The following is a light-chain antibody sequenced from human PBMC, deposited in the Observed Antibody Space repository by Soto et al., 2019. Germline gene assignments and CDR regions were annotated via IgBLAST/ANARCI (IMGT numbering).Light chain of an antibody. V-gene: IGKV3-15*01. CDR3: QQYNNWPPIT. CDR1: QSVSSN. J-gene: IGKJ5*01. Sequence: EIVMTQSPATLSVSPGDRATLSRRASQSVSSNLAWYQQKPGQAPRLLIYDASTRATGIPARFSGSGSGTEFTLTISSLQSEDFAVYYCQQYNNWPPITFGQGTRLEIK. CDR2: DAS.